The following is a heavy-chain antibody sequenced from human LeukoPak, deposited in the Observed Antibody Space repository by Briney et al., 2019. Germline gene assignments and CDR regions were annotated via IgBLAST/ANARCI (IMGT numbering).Heavy chain of an antibody. V-gene: IGHV4-39*07. J-gene: IGHJ6*03. Sequence: SETLSLTCTVSGGSISSRPYYWGWVRQPPGKGLEWIGTISYSGTTYYSPSLKSRVTISLDTSKNQFSLKLSSVTAADTAVYYCARDFSSSSTVYYYYYMDVWGKGTTVTVSS. CDR2: ISYSGTT. CDR1: GGSISSRPYY. D-gene: IGHD6-6*01. CDR3: ARDFSSSSTVYYYYYMDV.